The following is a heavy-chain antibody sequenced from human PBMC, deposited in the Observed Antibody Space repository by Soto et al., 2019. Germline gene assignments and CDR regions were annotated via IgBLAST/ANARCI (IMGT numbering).Heavy chain of an antibody. D-gene: IGHD3-3*01. CDR2: ISYDGSNK. Sequence: QVQLVESGGGVVQPGRSLRLSCAASGFTFSSYGVHWVRQAPGMGLEWVAVISYDGSNKNYADSVKGRFTISRDNSKNTLYLQMNCLRTENTVVYYCEKVRLLRFLNLSPNAFDIRGQETMVTVSS. J-gene: IGHJ3*02. CDR3: EKVRLLRFLNLSPNAFDI. V-gene: IGHV3-30*18. CDR1: GFTFSSYG.